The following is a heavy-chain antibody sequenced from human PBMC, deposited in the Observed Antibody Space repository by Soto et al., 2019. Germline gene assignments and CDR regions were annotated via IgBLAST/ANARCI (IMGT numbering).Heavy chain of an antibody. Sequence: QVQLVQSGAEVKKPGSSVKVSCKASGGTFSSYAISWARQAPGQGLEWMGGIIPIFGTANYAQKFQGRVTITADESTSTAYMELSSLRSEDTAVYYCARVLAAAGTNYYYYYGMDVWGQGTTVTVSS. CDR2: IIPIFGTA. CDR1: GGTFSSYA. V-gene: IGHV1-69*12. D-gene: IGHD6-13*01. CDR3: ARVLAAAGTNYYYYYGMDV. J-gene: IGHJ6*02.